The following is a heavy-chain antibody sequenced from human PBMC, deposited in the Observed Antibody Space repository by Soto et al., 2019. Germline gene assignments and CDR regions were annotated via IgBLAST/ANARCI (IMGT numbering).Heavy chain of an antibody. CDR2: ISGSGDTK. CDR3: AKYCSSDVCFDY. CDR1: GFTFSSCS. D-gene: IGHD2-8*01. J-gene: IGHJ4*02. V-gene: IGHV3-48*02. Sequence: GSLRLSCASSGFTFSSCSMNWVRQAPGKGLEWVSFISGSGDTKYYADSVKGRFTISRDNAKNSLYLQMSSLRDEDTAVYYCAKYCSSDVCFDYWGQGTLVTVSS.